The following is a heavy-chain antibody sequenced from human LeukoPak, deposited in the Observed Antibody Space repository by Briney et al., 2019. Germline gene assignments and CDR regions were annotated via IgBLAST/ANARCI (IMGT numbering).Heavy chain of an antibody. CDR2: ISGSGGYT. CDR1: GFTFTSYA. Sequence: GSLRLSCAASGFTFTSYAMSWVRQAPGKGLEWVSCISGSGGYTYYPDSVKGRFTISRDNSKNTLYLQMNSLRAEDTAVYYCAKGAFERFGEPSDYWGQGTLVTVSS. CDR3: AKGAFERFGEPSDY. V-gene: IGHV3-23*01. D-gene: IGHD3-10*01. J-gene: IGHJ4*02.